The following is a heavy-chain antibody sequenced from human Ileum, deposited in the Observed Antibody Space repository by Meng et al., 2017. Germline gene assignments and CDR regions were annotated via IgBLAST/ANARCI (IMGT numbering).Heavy chain of an antibody. CDR2: IWSDGRSQ. D-gene: IGHD5-18*01. V-gene: IGHV3-33*08. Sequence: QVQLGGLGGGVVQLGRSLGLSCAASGFSLSSSPMHWVRQFPGKGLEWVAMIWSDGRSQYYSDSVKGRFTISRDNSKNMVYLQMSGLRAEDTALYYCARDKGVTALDQWGQGSLVTVSS. J-gene: IGHJ5*02. CDR1: GFSLSSSP. CDR3: ARDKGVTALDQ.